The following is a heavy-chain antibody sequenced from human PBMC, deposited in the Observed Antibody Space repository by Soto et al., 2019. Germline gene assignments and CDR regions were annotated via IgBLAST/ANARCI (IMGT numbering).Heavy chain of an antibody. Sequence: PSETLSLTCAVSSGSISSSNWWSWVRQPPGKGLEWIGEIYHSGSTNYNPSLKSRVTISVDKSKNQFSLKLSSVTAADTAVYYCARGATTVTKIYYYMDVWGKGTTVTVSS. CDR2: IYHSGST. V-gene: IGHV4-4*02. CDR1: SGSISSSNW. CDR3: ARGATTVTKIYYYMDV. D-gene: IGHD4-17*01. J-gene: IGHJ6*03.